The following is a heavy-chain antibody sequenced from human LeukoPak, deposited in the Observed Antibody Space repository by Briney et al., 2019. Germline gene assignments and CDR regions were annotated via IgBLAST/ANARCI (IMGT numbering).Heavy chain of an antibody. J-gene: IGHJ4*02. V-gene: IGHV3-48*01. D-gene: IGHD4-17*01. Sequence: PEGSLRLSCAASGFTFSGYSLNWVRQAPGKGLEWVSYITRNSETIYYADSVKGRFTISRDNAKKLLFLQMNSLRTEDTAVYYCATNGDYPFDSWGQGTLVTVSS. CDR2: ITRNSETI. CDR3: ATNGDYPFDS. CDR1: GFTFSGYS.